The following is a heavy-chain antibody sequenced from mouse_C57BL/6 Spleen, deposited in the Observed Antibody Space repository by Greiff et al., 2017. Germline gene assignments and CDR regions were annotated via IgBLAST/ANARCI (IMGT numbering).Heavy chain of an antibody. Sequence: QVQLQQSGAELARPGASVKMSCKASGYTFTSYTMHWVKQRPGQGLEWIGYINPSSGYTKYNQKFKDKATLTADKSSSTAYMQRSSLTSEDSAVYYCARDYGYWYFDVWGTGTTVTVSS. D-gene: IGHD1-1*01. J-gene: IGHJ1*03. V-gene: IGHV1-4*01. CDR2: INPSSGYT. CDR1: GYTFTSYT. CDR3: ARDYGYWYFDV.